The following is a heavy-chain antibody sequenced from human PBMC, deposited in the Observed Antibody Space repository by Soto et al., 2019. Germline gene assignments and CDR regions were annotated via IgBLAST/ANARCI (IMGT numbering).Heavy chain of an antibody. CDR3: ARGGTAVAGNELYDY. Sequence: QVQLVQSGAEVKKPGSSVKVSCKASGGTFSSYAISWVRQAPGQGLEWMGGIIPIFGTENYAQKFQGRVTITADKSTSTAYMELSMMRSENTAVDYYARGGTAVAGNELYDYWGQGTLVTVSS. J-gene: IGHJ4*02. CDR2: IIPIFGTE. V-gene: IGHV1-69*06. CDR1: GGTFSSYA. D-gene: IGHD6-19*01.